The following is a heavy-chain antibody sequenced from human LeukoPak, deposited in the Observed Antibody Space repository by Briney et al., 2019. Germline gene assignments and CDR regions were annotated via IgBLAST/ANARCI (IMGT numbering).Heavy chain of an antibody. V-gene: IGHV3-48*03. J-gene: IGHJ4*02. CDR1: GFTFSSYE. D-gene: IGHD6-19*01. Sequence: PGGSLRLSXAASGFTFSSYEMNWVRQAPGKGLEWVSYISSSGSTIYYADSVKGRFTISRDNAKNSLYLQMNSLRAEDTAVYYCARDSSGWHYYFDYWGQGTLVTVSS. CDR2: ISSSGSTI. CDR3: ARDSSGWHYYFDY.